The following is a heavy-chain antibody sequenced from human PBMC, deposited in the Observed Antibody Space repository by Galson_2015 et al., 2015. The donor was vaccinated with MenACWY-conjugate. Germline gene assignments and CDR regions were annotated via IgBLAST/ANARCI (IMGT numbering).Heavy chain of an antibody. Sequence: SVKVSCKASGYTFTTYGIGWVRQAPGQGLEWVGWISASTGSTNYAQKIKDRVILSTDTSTATAYMELRNLRSDDTAVYYCARGIKKGESDYFWGSFAYSGQGTLLTISS. CDR2: ISASTGST. CDR3: ARGIKKGESDYFWGSFAY. J-gene: IGHJ4*02. D-gene: IGHD3-16*01. CDR1: GYTFTTYG. V-gene: IGHV1-18*01.